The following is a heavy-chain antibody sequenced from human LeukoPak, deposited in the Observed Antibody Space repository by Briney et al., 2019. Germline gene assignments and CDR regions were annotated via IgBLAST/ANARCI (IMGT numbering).Heavy chain of an antibody. CDR2: INHSGST. CDR3: ARRGRLGSLAY. CDR1: GGSFSGYY. J-gene: IGHJ4*02. V-gene: IGHV4-34*01. Sequence: SETLSLTCAVYGGSFSGYYWSWIRQPPGKGLEWIGEINHSGSTNYNPSLKSRVTISVDTPKNQFSLKLSSVTAADTAVFYCARRGRLGSLAYWGQGTLVTVSS. D-gene: IGHD7-27*01.